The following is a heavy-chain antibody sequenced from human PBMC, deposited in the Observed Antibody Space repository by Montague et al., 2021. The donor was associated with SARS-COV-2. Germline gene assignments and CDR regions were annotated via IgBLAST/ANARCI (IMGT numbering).Heavy chain of an antibody. CDR1: GFKFYDSA. CDR3: AKDHYASGKMGFFDL. Sequence: SLRLSCAASGFKFYDSAMYWVRQAPGKGLEWVSGINWNGGSVDYADSVKGRFTISRDNTKNSLFLQMNSLRTEDTALYYCAKDHYASGKMGFFDLWGRGTLVTVSS. D-gene: IGHD3-16*01. V-gene: IGHV3-9*01. J-gene: IGHJ2*01. CDR2: INWNGGSV.